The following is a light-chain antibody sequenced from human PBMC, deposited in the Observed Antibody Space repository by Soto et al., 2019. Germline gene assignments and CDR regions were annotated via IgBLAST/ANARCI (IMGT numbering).Light chain of an antibody. CDR3: QQYDNWPYT. Sequence: IVMTLSPATLSVSPGERATLSCRASQSVSNNLAWYQQKPGQAPRLLIYGASTRATAIPARFSGSGSGTEFTLTISSLQSEDFAVYFCQQYDNWPYTFGQGTKVDVK. CDR1: QSVSNN. J-gene: IGKJ2*01. CDR2: GAS. V-gene: IGKV3-15*01.